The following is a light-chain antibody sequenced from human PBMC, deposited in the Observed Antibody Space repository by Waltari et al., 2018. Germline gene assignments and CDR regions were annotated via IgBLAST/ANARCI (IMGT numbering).Light chain of an antibody. CDR2: INSDGVH. J-gene: IGLJ3*02. CDR3: QTGGHGTWV. V-gene: IGLV4-69*01. Sequence: QLVLTQSPSASASLGASVKLTCTLSSGHSSNVIAWLQQQPERGPRYLMKINSDGVHSKGGEIPARFSGSSSGAERYLPIAGGQPEDEADYYCQTGGHGTWVFGGGTKLTVL. CDR1: SGHSSNV.